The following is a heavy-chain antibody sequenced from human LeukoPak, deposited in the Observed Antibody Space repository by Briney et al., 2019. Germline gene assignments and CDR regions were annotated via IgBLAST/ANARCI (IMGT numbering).Heavy chain of an antibody. CDR1: GGSFSGYY. CDR2: INHSGST. V-gene: IGHV4-34*01. D-gene: IGHD3-22*01. CDR3: ARGLIDDYYDSSGYYYYYYGMDV. Sequence: PPETLSLTCAVYGGSFSGYYWSWIRQPPGKGLEWIGEINHSGSTNYNPSLKSRVTISVDTSKNQFSLKLSSVTAADTAVYYCARGLIDDYYDSSGYYYYYYGMDVWGQGTTVTVSS. J-gene: IGHJ6*02.